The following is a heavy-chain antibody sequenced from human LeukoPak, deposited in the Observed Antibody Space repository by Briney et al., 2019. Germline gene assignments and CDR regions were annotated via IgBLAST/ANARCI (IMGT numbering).Heavy chain of an antibody. CDR2: IWYDGSNK. CDR3: ARGGSIHLIPFMDV. Sequence: GGSLRLSCAASGFTFSSYGMHWVRQAPGKGLEWVAVIWYDGSNKYYADSVKGRFTISRDNSKNTLYLQMNSLRAEDTAVYYCARGGSIHLIPFMDVWGQGTTVTVSS. D-gene: IGHD2-15*01. CDR1: GFTFSSYG. J-gene: IGHJ6*02. V-gene: IGHV3-33*01.